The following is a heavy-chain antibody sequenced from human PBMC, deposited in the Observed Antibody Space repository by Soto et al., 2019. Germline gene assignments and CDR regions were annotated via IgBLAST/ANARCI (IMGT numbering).Heavy chain of an antibody. D-gene: IGHD3-10*01. CDR2: IWYDGSNK. CDR3: ARDGPGEFDYYGMDV. V-gene: IGHV3-33*01. J-gene: IGHJ6*02. CDR1: GFTFSSYG. Sequence: GGSLRLSCAASGFTFSSYGMHWVRQAPGKGLEWVAVIWYDGSNKYYADSVKGRFTISRDNSKNTLYLQMNSLRAEDTAVYYCARDGPGEFDYYGMDVWGQGTTVTVSS.